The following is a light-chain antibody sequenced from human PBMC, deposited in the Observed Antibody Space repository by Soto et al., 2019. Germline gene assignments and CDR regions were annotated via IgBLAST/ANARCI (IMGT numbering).Light chain of an antibody. CDR3: SSYTTSNTRQIV. J-gene: IGLJ1*01. CDR2: DVS. V-gene: IGLV2-14*03. CDR1: STDVGGYNY. Sequence: QSVLTQPASWSGSPGQSITISCTGTSTDVGGYNYVSWYQHHPGKAPKLMIFDVSNRPSGVSNRFSGSKSGNTASLTISGLQPEDEADYYCSSYTTSNTRQIVFGTGTKVTVL.